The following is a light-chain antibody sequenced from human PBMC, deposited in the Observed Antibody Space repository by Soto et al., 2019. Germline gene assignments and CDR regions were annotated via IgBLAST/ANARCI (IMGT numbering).Light chain of an antibody. CDR1: QSVSSN. CDR2: GAS. J-gene: IGKJ1*01. Sequence: EILITQSPATLSVSPGERATLSCRASQSVSSNLAWYQQKPGQAPRLLIYGASTRANGIPDRFSGSGSGTDFTLTISRLEPEDFAAYYCQQYGSSHTWAFGQGTKVDIK. CDR3: QQYGSSHTWA. V-gene: IGKV3-20*01.